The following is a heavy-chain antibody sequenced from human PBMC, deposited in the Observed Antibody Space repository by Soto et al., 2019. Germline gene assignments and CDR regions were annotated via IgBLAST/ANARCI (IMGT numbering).Heavy chain of an antibody. CDR2: IFYSGHL. V-gene: IGHV4-59*01. CDR3: AREGGGYRFDS. Sequence: QVQLQESGPGLVKPSETLSLTCTVSGASFTTYYWSWIRQPPGKGLEWIGYIFYSGHLKYNPSLNSRLTITVDPPKNQLSLRLTSVTAADTAVYYGAREGGGYRFDSWGQGALVTVSS. CDR1: GASFTTYY. J-gene: IGHJ4*02. D-gene: IGHD1-26*01.